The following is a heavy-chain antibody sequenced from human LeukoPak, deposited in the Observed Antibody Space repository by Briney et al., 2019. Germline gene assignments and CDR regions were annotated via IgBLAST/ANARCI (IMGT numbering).Heavy chain of an antibody. CDR1: GFSFSNFA. V-gene: IGHV3-21*01. CDR3: ARDLRASRGP. D-gene: IGHD2-2*01. J-gene: IGHJ5*02. CDR2: ISSSSSYI. Sequence: PGGSLRLSCEVSGFSFSNFAMSWVRQAAGKGLEWVSSISSSSSYIYYADSVKGRFTISRDNAKNSLYLQMNSLRAEDTAVYYCARDLRASRGPWGQGTLVTVSS.